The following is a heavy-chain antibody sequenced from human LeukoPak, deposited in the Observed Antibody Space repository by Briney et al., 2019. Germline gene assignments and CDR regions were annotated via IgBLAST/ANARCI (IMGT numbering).Heavy chain of an antibody. J-gene: IGHJ4*02. CDR2: ISSSGSTI. CDR3: ARERGYSGYDYFIDSPSDY. Sequence: GGSLRLSCAASGFTFSSWVRQAPGKGLAWVSYISSSGSTIYNADSVKGRFTISRDNAKNSLYLQMNSLRAEDTAVYYCARERGYSGYDYFIDSPSDYWGQGTLVTVSS. D-gene: IGHD5-12*01. CDR1: GFTFSS. V-gene: IGHV3-48*03.